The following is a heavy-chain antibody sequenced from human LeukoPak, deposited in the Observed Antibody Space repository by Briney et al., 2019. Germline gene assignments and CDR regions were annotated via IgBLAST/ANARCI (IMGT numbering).Heavy chain of an antibody. CDR2: IKQDGSVK. Sequence: GGSLRLSCAASGFTFSNYWMSWVRQAPGKGLEWVANIKQDGSVKYYLDSVKGRFTISRDNAKNSVYLQMDSLRAEDTAVYYCARIGYSSSSTDYWGQGTLVTVSS. CDR3: ARIGYSSSSTDY. J-gene: IGHJ4*02. D-gene: IGHD6-6*01. V-gene: IGHV3-7*01. CDR1: GFTFSNYW.